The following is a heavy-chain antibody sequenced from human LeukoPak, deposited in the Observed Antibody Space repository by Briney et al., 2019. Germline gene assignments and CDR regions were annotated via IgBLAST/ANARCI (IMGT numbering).Heavy chain of an antibody. CDR2: IGRQGDSDAT. J-gene: IGHJ4*02. D-gene: IGHD3-9*01. CDR3: AGDYNFLTGLNY. V-gene: IGHV3-73*01. CDR1: GLTFSGSG. Sequence: GGSLRLSCAASGLTFSGSGIHWVRQAPGKGLEWLGRIGRQGDSDATRYAASLKGKFTISRVDSRNTAYLQMNSLKTEDTAVYYCAGDYNFLTGLNYWGQGTLVTVSS.